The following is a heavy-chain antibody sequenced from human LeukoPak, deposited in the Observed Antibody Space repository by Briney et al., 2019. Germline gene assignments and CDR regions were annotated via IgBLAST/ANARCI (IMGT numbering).Heavy chain of an antibody. V-gene: IGHV3-11*04. CDR1: GFTFSDYY. CDR3: ARPPTRGYCSGGSCSNYYYYYMDV. J-gene: IGHJ6*03. D-gene: IGHD2-15*01. CDR2: ISSSGSTI. Sequence: GGSLRLSCAASGFTFSDYYMSWIRQAPGKGLEWVSYISSSGSTIYCADSVKGRFTISRDNAKNSLYLQMNSLRAEDTAVYYCARPPTRGYCSGGSCSNYYYYYMDVWGKGTTVTVSS.